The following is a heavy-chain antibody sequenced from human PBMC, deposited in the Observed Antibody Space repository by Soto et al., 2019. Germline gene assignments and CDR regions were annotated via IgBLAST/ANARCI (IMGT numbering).Heavy chain of an antibody. CDR2: LSWNSGSI. Sequence: EVQLVESGGGLVQPGRSLRLSCAASGFTFDDYAMHWVRQAPGKGLEWVSGLSWNSGSIGYADSVKGRFTISRDNAWNSLFLQMNSLRAEDTALYYCAKQKGTIFGRGGMDVWGQGTTVTVSS. J-gene: IGHJ6*02. CDR1: GFTFDDYA. CDR3: AKQKGTIFGRGGMDV. V-gene: IGHV3-9*01. D-gene: IGHD3-3*01.